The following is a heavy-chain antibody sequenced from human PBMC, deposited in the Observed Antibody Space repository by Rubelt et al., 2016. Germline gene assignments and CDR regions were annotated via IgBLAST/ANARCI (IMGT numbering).Heavy chain of an antibody. CDR1: GFTFSSYW. Sequence: EVQLVESGGDLVKPGGSLRLSCAASGFTFSSYWMHWVRQAPGKGLVWASRINSDGSRTNYADSVKGRFTISRDNAKNTLYMQMNSLRAGDMAVEYCERGTLGYGNYTANYYHGMYVWGQGTTVTVSS. V-gene: IGHV3-74*02. J-gene: IGHJ6*02. CDR2: INSDGSRT. D-gene: IGHD4-11*01. CDR3: ERGTLGYGNYTANYYHGMYV.